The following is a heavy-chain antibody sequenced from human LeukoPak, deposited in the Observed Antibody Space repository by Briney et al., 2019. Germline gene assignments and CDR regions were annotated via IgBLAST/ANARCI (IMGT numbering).Heavy chain of an antibody. V-gene: IGHV3-53*01. D-gene: IGHD3-22*01. J-gene: IGHJ4*02. CDR2: YSGGNT. Sequence: GGSLRLSCAASGFTVSSNSMSWVRQAPGKGLEWVSFYSGGNTHYSDSVKGRFTISRDNSKNTLYLQMNSLRAEDTAVYYCARRAGDYSHPYDYWGQGTLVTVSS. CDR3: ARRAGDYSHPYDY. CDR1: GFTVSSNS.